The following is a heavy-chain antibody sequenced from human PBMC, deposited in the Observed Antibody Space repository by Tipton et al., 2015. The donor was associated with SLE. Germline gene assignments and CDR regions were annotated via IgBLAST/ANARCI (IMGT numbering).Heavy chain of an antibody. CDR2: MSHDGSST. CDR1: GFTFSRHW. CDR3: ARDASGWSSS. Sequence: GSLRLSCAASGFTFSRHWRHWIRQAPVKGLEWVSRMSHDGSSTSYADSVKGRFSISRDDAKNSVYLQMNSLRVEDTAVYYWARDASGWSSSWCQGTTVTVSS. D-gene: IGHD6-19*01. J-gene: IGHJ4*02. V-gene: IGHV3-74*01.